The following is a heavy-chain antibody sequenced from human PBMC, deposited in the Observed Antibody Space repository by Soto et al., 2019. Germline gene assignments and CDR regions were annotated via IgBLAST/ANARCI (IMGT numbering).Heavy chain of an antibody. D-gene: IGHD6-19*01. J-gene: IGHJ1*01. CDR1: GFTFSSSW. CDR2: ISSDGSST. Sequence: GSLRLSCAASGFTFSSSWMHWVRQAPGKGLVWVSRISSDGSSTNYADSVKGRFTISRDNAKNTLYLQMSSLRSEDTAVYYCARDRTTTGSGNGYFQHWGQGTLVTVSS. CDR3: ARDRTTTGSGNGYFQH. V-gene: IGHV3-74*01.